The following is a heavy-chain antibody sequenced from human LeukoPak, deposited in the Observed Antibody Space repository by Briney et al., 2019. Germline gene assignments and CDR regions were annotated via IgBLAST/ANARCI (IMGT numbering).Heavy chain of an antibody. CDR1: GGTFSSYA. D-gene: IGHD6-13*01. J-gene: IGHJ4*02. CDR3: ARGGTAAEVDY. Sequence: RASVKVSCKASGGTFSSYAISWVRQAPGQGLEWMGGIIPIFGTANYAQKLQGRVTMTTDTSTSTAYMELRSLRSDDTAVYYCARGGTAAEVDYWGQGTLVTVSS. V-gene: IGHV1-69*05. CDR2: IIPIFGTA.